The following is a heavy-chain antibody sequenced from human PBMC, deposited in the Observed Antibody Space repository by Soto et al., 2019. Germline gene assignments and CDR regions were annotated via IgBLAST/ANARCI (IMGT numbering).Heavy chain of an antibody. CDR3: AREDRDRETGLVPAAIDGMDV. CDR2: IIPIFGIA. D-gene: IGHD2-2*01. CDR1: GGTFSRYS. Sequence: QVQLVQSGAEVKKPGSSVKVSCKASGGTFSRYSITWVRQAPGHGLEWIGRIIPIFGIASYAQKFQGRVTITADESASTAYRELSRLRSDATAVYYCAREDRDRETGLVPAAIDGMDVWGQGTTVTVSS. J-gene: IGHJ6*02. V-gene: IGHV1-69*08.